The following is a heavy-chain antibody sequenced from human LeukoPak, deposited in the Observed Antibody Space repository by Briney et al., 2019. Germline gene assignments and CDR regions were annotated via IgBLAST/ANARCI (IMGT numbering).Heavy chain of an antibody. J-gene: IGHJ4*02. D-gene: IGHD6-19*01. V-gene: IGHV3-73*01. CDR1: GFTFSGSA. CDR2: IRSKANSYAT. Sequence: GGSLRLSCAASGFTFSGSAMHWVRQASGKGLEWVGRIRSKANSYATAYAASVKGGFTISRDDSKNTAYLQMNSLKPEDAAVYYCTRQSDIAVAGEFDYWGQGTLVTVSS. CDR3: TRQSDIAVAGEFDY.